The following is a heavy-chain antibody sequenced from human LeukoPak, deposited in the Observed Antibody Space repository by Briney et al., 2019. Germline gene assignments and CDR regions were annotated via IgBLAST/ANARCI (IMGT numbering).Heavy chain of an antibody. CDR3: ATGGENYNYFEY. V-gene: IGHV4-39*01. CDR2: IHYSGNT. CDR1: GGSISSSSCY. J-gene: IGHJ4*02. Sequence: PSETLSLTCTVSGGSISSSSCYWGWIRQPPGKGLEWIGSIHYSGNTYSNPSLKSRVTIAVEKSKNQFSLKLSSVTAADTAVYYCATGGENYNYFEYWGQGTLVTVSS. D-gene: IGHD1-7*01.